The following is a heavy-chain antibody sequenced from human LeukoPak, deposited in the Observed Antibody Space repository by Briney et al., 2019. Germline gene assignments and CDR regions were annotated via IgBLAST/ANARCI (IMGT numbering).Heavy chain of an antibody. CDR1: GYTFTSYG. CDR2: ISAYNGNT. J-gene: IGHJ4*02. V-gene: IGHV1-18*01. Sequence: ASVKVSCKASGYTFTSYGISWVRQAPGQGLEWMGWISAYNGNTNYAQKLQGRVTMTTDTSTSTAYMVLRSLRSDDTAVYYCARRTTVTTENDYWGQGALVTVSS. CDR3: ARRTTVTTENDY. D-gene: IGHD4-17*01.